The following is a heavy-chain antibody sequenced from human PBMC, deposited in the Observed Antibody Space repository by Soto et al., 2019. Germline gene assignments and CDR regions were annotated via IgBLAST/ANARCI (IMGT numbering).Heavy chain of an antibody. D-gene: IGHD3-10*01. V-gene: IGHV1-8*01. CDR2: MNPNSGNT. Sequence: ASVKVSCKASGYTFTSYDINWVRQATGQGLEWMGWMNPNSGNTGYAQKFQGRVTMTRNTSISTAYMELSSLRSEDTAVYYCAREARSYYYVSGSLWGQGTLVTVSS. CDR1: GYTFTSYD. J-gene: IGHJ4*02. CDR3: AREARSYYYVSGSL.